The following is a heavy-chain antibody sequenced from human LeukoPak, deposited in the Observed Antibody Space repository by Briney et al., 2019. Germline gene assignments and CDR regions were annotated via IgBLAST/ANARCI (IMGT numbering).Heavy chain of an antibody. D-gene: IGHD6-13*01. CDR3: AKTYGGTWYLDY. CDR2: ISGSTSAT. J-gene: IGHJ4*02. CDR1: GFTFSSCG. V-gene: IGHV3-23*01. Sequence: GALRLSCAASGFTFSSCGLTWVRQAPGKGLEWVSGISGSTSATCFADSVKGRFTISRDNSKNTLYLQMNSLRAEDTAMYYCAKTYGGTWYLDYWGQGTLVTVSS.